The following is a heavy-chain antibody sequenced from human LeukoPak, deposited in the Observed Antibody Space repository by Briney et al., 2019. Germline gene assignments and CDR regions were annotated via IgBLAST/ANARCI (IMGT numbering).Heavy chain of an antibody. D-gene: IGHD5-12*01. J-gene: IGHJ4*02. V-gene: IGHV3-23*01. Sequence: GGSLRLSCAASGFTFSSYAMSWVRQAPGKGLEWVSSISNSGGRTFYTDSVKGRFTISRDNSKITLYLQMNSLRAGDTAVYYCAKSYNGYESKPDYWGQGTLVTVSS. CDR2: ISNSGGRT. CDR3: AKSYNGYESKPDY. CDR1: GFTFSSYA.